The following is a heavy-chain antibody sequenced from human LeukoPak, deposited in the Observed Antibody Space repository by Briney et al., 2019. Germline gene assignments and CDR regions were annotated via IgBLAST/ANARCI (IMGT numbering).Heavy chain of an antibody. V-gene: IGHV3-30*02. Sequence: QAGGSLRLSCAASGFTFSNSGMHWVRQAPGKGLEWVAFIRYAGRIQYYADSVKGRFTISRDNSENTLYLQMTSLRPEDTAVYYCAKGPVVRGVTLILKTGEKGALDYWGQGTLVTVSS. J-gene: IGHJ4*02. CDR1: GFTFSNSG. CDR3: AKGPVVRGVTLILKTGEKGALDY. D-gene: IGHD3-10*01. CDR2: IRYAGRIQ.